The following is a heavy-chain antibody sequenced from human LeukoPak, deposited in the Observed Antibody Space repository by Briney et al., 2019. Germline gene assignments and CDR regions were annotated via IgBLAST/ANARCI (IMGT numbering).Heavy chain of an antibody. D-gene: IGHD3-16*01. CDR3: ARLRGTLYAAFHI. CDR2: IYPSDSDT. CDR1: GYSFSYYW. J-gene: IGHJ3*02. Sequence: GESLKISCKGSGYSFSYYWIGWMRQMPGKGLEWMGIIYPSDSDTKYSPSFQGQVTISADKSISTAYLQWSSLKASDTAMYYCARLRGTLYAAFHIWGQGTLGTVSP. V-gene: IGHV5-51*01.